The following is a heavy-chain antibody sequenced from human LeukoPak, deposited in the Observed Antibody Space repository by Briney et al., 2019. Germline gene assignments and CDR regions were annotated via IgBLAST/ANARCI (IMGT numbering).Heavy chain of an antibody. CDR3: AKDLCSSTSCYTASWFDP. CDR2: ISDSGGST. J-gene: IGHJ5*02. CDR1: GFTFSSYA. Sequence: GGSLRLSCAASGFTFSSYAMSWVRQAPGKGLEGVSAISDSGGSTYYADSVKGRFTISRDNSKNTLYLQMNSLRAEDTAVYYCAKDLCSSTSCYTASWFDPWGQGTLVTVSS. V-gene: IGHV3-23*01. D-gene: IGHD2-2*02.